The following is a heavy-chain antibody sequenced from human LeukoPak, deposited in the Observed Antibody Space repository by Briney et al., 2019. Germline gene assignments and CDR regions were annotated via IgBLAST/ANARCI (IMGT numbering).Heavy chain of an antibody. CDR2: ISYDGSNK. CDR3: AKQLGYCSDGSCYFPY. J-gene: IGHJ4*02. V-gene: IGHV3-30-3*02. D-gene: IGHD2-15*01. CDR1: GFTFSGYP. Sequence: GGSLRLSCAASGFTFSGYPIHWVRQAPGKGLEWVAVISYDGSNKYYADSVKGRFTISRDNSKSTLCLQMNSLRAEDTAVYYCAKQLGYCSDGSCYFPYWGQGTLVTVSS.